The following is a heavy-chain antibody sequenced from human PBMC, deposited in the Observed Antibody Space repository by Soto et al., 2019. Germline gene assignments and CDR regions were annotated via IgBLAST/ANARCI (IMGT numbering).Heavy chain of an antibody. D-gene: IGHD6-19*01. J-gene: IGHJ4*02. V-gene: IGHV3-30*18. CDR1: GFTFSSYG. CDR3: AKDQGYSSGCTDY. CDR2: ISYDGSNK. Sequence: GRSLRLSCAASGFTFSSYGMHWVRQAPGKGLEWVAVISYDGSNKYYADSVKGRFTISRDNSKNTLYLQMNSLRAEDTAVYYCAKDQGYSSGCTDYWGQGTLVTVSS.